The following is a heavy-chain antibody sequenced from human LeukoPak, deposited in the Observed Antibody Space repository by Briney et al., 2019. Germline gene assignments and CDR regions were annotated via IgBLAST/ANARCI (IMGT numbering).Heavy chain of an antibody. V-gene: IGHV3-23*01. Sequence: GGSLRLSCAASGFTFSSYAMSWVRQAPGKGLEWVSAISGSGGSTYYADSVKGRFTISRDNSKNTLYLQMNSLRAEDTAVYYCAKDQPRAYTAYYYGSGSYYLRAIWGQGTMVTVSS. CDR1: GFTFSSYA. J-gene: IGHJ3*02. CDR2: ISGSGGST. D-gene: IGHD3-10*01. CDR3: AKDQPRAYTAYYYGSGSYYLRAI.